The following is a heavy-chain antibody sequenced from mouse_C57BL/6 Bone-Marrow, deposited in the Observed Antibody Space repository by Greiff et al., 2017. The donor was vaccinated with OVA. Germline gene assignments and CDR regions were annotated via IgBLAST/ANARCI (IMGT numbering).Heavy chain of an antibody. CDR1: GFTFSNYW. D-gene: IGHD2-5*01. Sequence: EVKVEESGGGLVQPGGSMKLSCVASGFTFSNYWMNWVRQSPEKGLEWVAQIRLKSDNYATNYAESVKGRFTISRDDSKSSVYLQMNNLRAEDTGIYYCTEAYYSNFFDYWGQGTTLTVSS. V-gene: IGHV6-3*01. CDR2: IRLKSDNYAT. CDR3: TEAYYSNFFDY. J-gene: IGHJ2*01.